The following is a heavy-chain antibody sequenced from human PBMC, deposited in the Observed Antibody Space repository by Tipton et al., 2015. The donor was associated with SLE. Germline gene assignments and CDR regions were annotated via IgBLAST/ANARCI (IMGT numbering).Heavy chain of an antibody. CDR3: ATRAVEDAFDT. V-gene: IGHV4-34*01. CDR1: GGSFSGYY. CDR2: INHSGST. Sequence: TLSLTCAVYGGSFSGYYWSWIRQPPGKGLEWIGEINHSGSTNYNPSLKSRVTISVDTSKNQFSLKLSSVTAADTAVYYCATRAVEDAFDTWGQGTMVTVSS. D-gene: IGHD5-24*01. J-gene: IGHJ3*02.